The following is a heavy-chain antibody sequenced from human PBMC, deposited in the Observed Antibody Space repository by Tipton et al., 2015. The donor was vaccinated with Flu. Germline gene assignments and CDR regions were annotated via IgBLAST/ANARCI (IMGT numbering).Heavy chain of an antibody. J-gene: IGHJ6*02. V-gene: IGHV4-30-4*01. CDR3: ARDGGRITGDRGSWSYFMDNRGAWSYGMDV. CDR2: VLYSGTT. Sequence: TLSLTCTVSGASISSDDYYWTWTRQPPGKGLEWIGCVLYSGTTYYSPSLKSRIGISVDTSDNHFSLKLNSVTAADTGVYYCARDGGRITGDRGSWSYFMDNRGAWSYGMDVWGQGTTVTVSS. CDR1: GASISSDDYY. D-gene: IGHD1-26*01.